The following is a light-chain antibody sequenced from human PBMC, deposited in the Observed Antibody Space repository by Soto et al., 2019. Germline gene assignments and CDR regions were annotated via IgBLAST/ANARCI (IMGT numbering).Light chain of an antibody. V-gene: IGKV3-20*01. CDR2: GAS. CDR3: QQYSSSPQT. CDR1: QSLKKTY. J-gene: IGKJ1*01. Sequence: ETVLTQSPGTLYLSPGERATLSCRASQSLKKTYLAWYQQKPGQAPRLLIYGASRRATGIPDRFSGSGSGTDFTLTISRLEPEDFAVYYCQQYSSSPQTFGQGTKVDIK.